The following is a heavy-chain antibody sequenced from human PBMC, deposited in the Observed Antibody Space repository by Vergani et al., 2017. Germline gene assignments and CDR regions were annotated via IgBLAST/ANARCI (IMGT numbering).Heavy chain of an antibody. J-gene: IGHJ4*02. CDR3: ARSRRWLQSSFDY. CDR1: GFTFSSYS. Sequence: EVQLVESGGGLVQPGGSLRLSCAASGFTFSSYSMNWVRQAPGKGLEWVSYISSSSSTIYYADSVKGRFTISRDNAKNSLYLQMNSLRAKDTAVYYCARSRRWLQSSFDYWGQGTLVTVSS. D-gene: IGHD5-24*01. CDR2: ISSSSSTI. V-gene: IGHV3-48*04.